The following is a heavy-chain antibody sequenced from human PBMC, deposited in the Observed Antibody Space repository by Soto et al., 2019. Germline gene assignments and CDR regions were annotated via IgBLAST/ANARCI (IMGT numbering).Heavy chain of an antibody. V-gene: IGHV5-51*01. CDR2: IYPGDSET. D-gene: IGHD6-19*01. CDR3: VRSYFGGWYIFDY. Sequence: EVQLVQSGAEVKKPGEPLRISCKASGYSFTSYWIGWVRQRPGKGLEWMGIIYPGDSETRYSPSFQGQVTMSADKSFTTAYLQWSSLKASDTAMYYCVRSYFGGWYIFDYWGQGIVVTVSS. J-gene: IGHJ4*02. CDR1: GYSFTSYW.